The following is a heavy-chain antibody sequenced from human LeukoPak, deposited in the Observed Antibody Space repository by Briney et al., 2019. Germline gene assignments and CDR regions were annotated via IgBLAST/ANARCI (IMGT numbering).Heavy chain of an antibody. CDR1: WGTFSTYA. Sequence: SVKVSCKASWGTFSTYAISWVRQAPGQGLEWMGRIVPTHCKPNTAHRFQGRLTVTADKSTSTAYMELSSLRSEDTAVYYCAYNTVFFYDSTSYAYNWFDPWGQGTLVTVSS. J-gene: IGHJ5*02. CDR2: IVPTHCKP. V-gene: IGHV1-69*04. D-gene: IGHD3-22*01. CDR3: AYNTVFFYDSTSYAYNWFDP.